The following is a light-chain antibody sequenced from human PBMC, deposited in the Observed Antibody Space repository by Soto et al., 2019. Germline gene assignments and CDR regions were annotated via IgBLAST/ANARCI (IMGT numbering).Light chain of an antibody. CDR1: QSISRW. CDR2: GAS. Sequence: MTQSPSTLSASVGDRVTITCRASQSISRWLTWYQQKPGQAPRLLIYGASTRATGIPARFSGSGSGTEFTLTISSLQSEDFAVYYCQQYNNWPSFGQGTKVDIK. J-gene: IGKJ1*01. V-gene: IGKV3-15*01. CDR3: QQYNNWPS.